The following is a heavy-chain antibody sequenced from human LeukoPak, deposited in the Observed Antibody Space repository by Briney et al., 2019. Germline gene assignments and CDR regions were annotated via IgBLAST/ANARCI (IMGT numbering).Heavy chain of an antibody. CDR1: GYSISSGYY. V-gene: IGHV4-38-2*01. D-gene: IGHD4-17*01. CDR2: IYLSGST. J-gene: IGHJ4*02. CDR3: ARPSVGSYGDRPNGIDY. Sequence: SETLSLTCAVSGYSISSGYYWGWIRQPPGKGLEWIGNIYLSGSTYYTPSLKSRVTISVDTSKNQFSLKLSSVTAADTAVYYCARPSVGSYGDRPNGIDYWGQGTLVTVSS.